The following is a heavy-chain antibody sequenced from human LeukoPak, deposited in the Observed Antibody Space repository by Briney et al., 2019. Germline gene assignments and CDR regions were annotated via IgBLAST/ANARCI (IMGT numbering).Heavy chain of an antibody. J-gene: IGHJ4*02. Sequence: GGSLRLSCAASGFTFSSYSLNWVRQAPGKGLEWVSSITTSSSYIYYADSVKGRFTISRDNAKNSLYLQMNSLRAEDTAVYYCARDGNYYFDCWGQGTLVTVSS. V-gene: IGHV3-21*04. CDR1: GFTFSSYS. CDR2: ITTSSSYI. D-gene: IGHD1-1*01. CDR3: ARDGNYYFDC.